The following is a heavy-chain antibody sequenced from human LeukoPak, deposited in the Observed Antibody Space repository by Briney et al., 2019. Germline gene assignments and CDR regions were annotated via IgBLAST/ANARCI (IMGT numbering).Heavy chain of an antibody. J-gene: IGHJ4*02. CDR1: GFTFSSYS. CDR3: AKDRLILMVYAIYDY. Sequence: QSGGSLRLSCAASGFTFSSYSMNWVRQAPGKGLEWVSYISSSSSTMYYADSVKGRFTISRDNSKNTLYLQMNSLRAEDTAVYYCAKDRLILMVYAIYDYWGQGTLVTVSS. V-gene: IGHV3-48*01. D-gene: IGHD2-8*01. CDR2: ISSSSSTM.